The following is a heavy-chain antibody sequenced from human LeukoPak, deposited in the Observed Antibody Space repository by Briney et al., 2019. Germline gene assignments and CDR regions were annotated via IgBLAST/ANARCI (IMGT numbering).Heavy chain of an antibody. Sequence: GGSLRLSCAASGFTLSNFWMNWVRQAPGKGLEWVANIEDDGNKKNYVDSVKGRFTISRDNVKNSIYLQMNSLRADDTAVYYCARGRGIALWGQGTLVTVSS. D-gene: IGHD6-13*01. J-gene: IGHJ4*02. V-gene: IGHV3-7*01. CDR2: IEDDGNKK. CDR1: GFTLSNFW. CDR3: ARGRGIAL.